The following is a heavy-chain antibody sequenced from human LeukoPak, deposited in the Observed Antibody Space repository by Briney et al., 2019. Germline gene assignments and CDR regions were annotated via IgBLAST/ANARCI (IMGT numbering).Heavy chain of an antibody. D-gene: IGHD2/OR15-2a*01. CDR1: GFTFSSYA. J-gene: IGHJ6*03. CDR3: AGAQYPLYYYYYYMDV. CDR2: ISYDGSNK. Sequence: PGGSLRLSCAASGFTFSSYAMHWVRQAPGKGLEWVTFISYDGSNKYYADSVKGRFTISRDNSKNTLYLQMNSLRAEDTAVYYCAGAQYPLYYYYYYMDVWGKGTTVTVSS. V-gene: IGHV3-30-3*01.